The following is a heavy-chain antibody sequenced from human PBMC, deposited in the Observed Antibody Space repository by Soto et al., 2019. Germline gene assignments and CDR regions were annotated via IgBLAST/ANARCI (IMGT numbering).Heavy chain of an antibody. Sequence: GGSLRLSCPASVFTFTRYSMNWVRQAPGKGLEWVSSISSTTNYIYYGDSMKGRFTISRDNAKNSLYLEMNSLRAEDTAVDYFARESEDLTSNFDYWGQGNLVTVS. CDR2: ISSTTNYI. V-gene: IGHV3-21*06. CDR1: VFTFTRYS. J-gene: IGHJ4*02. CDR3: ARESEDLTSNFDY.